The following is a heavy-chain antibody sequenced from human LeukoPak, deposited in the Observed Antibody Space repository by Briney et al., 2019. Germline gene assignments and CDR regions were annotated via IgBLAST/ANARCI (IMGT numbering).Heavy chain of an antibody. J-gene: IGHJ3*02. V-gene: IGHV3-23*01. D-gene: IGHD6-13*01. Sequence: AGSLRLSCAASGFTFSSYAMSWVRQAPGKGLHWVSAISGSGGSTYYADSVKGRFTISRDNSKNTLYLQMNSLRAEDTAVYYCARARSSWYDPDAFDIWGQGTMVTVSS. CDR1: GFTFSSYA. CDR3: ARARSSWYDPDAFDI. CDR2: ISGSGGST.